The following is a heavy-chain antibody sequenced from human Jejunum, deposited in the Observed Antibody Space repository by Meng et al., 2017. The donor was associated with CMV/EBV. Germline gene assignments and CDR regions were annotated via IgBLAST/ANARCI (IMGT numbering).Heavy chain of an antibody. CDR2: VSSVSSYT. J-gene: IGHJ4*02. CDR1: GFTFDDYY. D-gene: IGHD2-8*01. V-gene: IGHV3-11*06. Sequence: QVQLGESGGGLVKPGGSLRRSCAASGFTFDDYYMNWIRQAPGKVLEWVSSVSSVSSYTNYADSVKGRFTISRDNAKNSLYLQMNSLRAEDTAVYYCARDRYCTNGVCYTHFDSWGQGTLVTVSS. CDR3: ARDRYCTNGVCYTHFDS.